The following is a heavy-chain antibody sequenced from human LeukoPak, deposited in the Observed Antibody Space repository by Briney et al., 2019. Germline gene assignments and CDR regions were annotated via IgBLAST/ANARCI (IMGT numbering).Heavy chain of an antibody. CDR1: GYTSTSYD. CDR2: MNPNSGNT. J-gene: IGHJ5*02. Sequence: GASVKVSCKASGYTSTSYDIKWVRQATGQGIEWMGWMNPNSGNTGYAQKFQGRVTITRNTSISTVYMELSSLRSGDTAVYYCAVVEWGNNWFDPWGQGTLVTVSS. D-gene: IGHD3-3*01. CDR3: AVVEWGNNWFDP. V-gene: IGHV1-8*03.